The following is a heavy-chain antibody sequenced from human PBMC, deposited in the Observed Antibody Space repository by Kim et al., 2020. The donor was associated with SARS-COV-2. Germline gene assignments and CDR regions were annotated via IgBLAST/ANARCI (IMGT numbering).Heavy chain of an antibody. Sequence: GGSLRLSCAASGFTFSSYNMNWVRQAPGKGLEWVSSISSSSSYIYYADSVKGRFTISRDNAKNSLYLQMNSLRAEDTAVYYCARVDRAAAAIWNYYYYGMDVWAKGPRSPSP. CDR3: ARVDRAAAAIWNYYYYGMDV. J-gene: IGHJ6*02. CDR2: ISSSSSYI. D-gene: IGHD6-13*01. V-gene: IGHV3-21*01. CDR1: GFTFSSYN.